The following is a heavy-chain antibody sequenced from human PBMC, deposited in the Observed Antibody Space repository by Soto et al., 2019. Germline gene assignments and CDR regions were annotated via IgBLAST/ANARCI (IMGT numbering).Heavy chain of an antibody. CDR1: GFSLTTSGVG. J-gene: IGHJ4*02. CDR3: SHRVLRTVFGLVTTTAIYFDF. V-gene: IGHV2-5*02. Sequence: QITLNESGPTQVKPRQTLTLTCTFSGFSLTTSGVGVGWIRQSPGKAPEWLALIYWDDDKRYSPSLKSRLTIHKDPSKDPGVLKMADFDPADNAPYYWSHRVLRTVFGLVTTTAIYFDFWGQGTPVAVSS. CDR2: IYWDDDK. D-gene: IGHD3-3*01.